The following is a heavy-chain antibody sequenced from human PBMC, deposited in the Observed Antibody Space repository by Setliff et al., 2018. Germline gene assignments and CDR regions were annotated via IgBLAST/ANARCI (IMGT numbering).Heavy chain of an antibody. D-gene: IGHD1-26*01. V-gene: IGHV1-2*02. CDR1: GNRFTDYN. Sequence: WASVKVSCKASGNRFTDYNLHWVRQAPGQGLDWMGWINPNSGDTHSAQKFQGRVTMTRDTSINTAYMELSSLTSDDTAFYYCVRSGKFGMRSWFDQWGQGTLVTVSS. CDR2: INPNSGDT. CDR3: VRSGKFGMRSWFDQ. J-gene: IGHJ5*02.